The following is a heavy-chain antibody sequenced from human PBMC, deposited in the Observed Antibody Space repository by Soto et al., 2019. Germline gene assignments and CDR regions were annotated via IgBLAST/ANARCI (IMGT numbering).Heavy chain of an antibody. V-gene: IGHV4-34*01. Sequence: PSEILSLTCAVYGGSFSGHYFSWVRQPPGKGLEWIGEINYSETTNYNPSLESPVTVSVDSFKNQCTLKVTSVTAADTAVYYCARPTYYYDSSGPPAYWGQGTLVTVSS. CDR2: INYSETT. J-gene: IGHJ4*02. D-gene: IGHD3-22*01. CDR3: ARPTYYYDSSGPPAY. CDR1: GGSFSGHY.